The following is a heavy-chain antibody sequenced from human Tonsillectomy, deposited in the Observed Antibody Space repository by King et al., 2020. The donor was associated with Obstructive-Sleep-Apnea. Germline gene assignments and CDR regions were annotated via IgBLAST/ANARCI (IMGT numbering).Heavy chain of an antibody. J-gene: IGHJ4*02. CDR2: IYYSGST. V-gene: IGHV4-39*07. Sequence: QLQESGPGLVKPSETLSLTCTVSGGSISSSSNYWGWIRQPPGKGLEWIGSIYYSGSTYYNPSLRSRVPISVATSKNQFSLKLSSVTAADTAGYYCARESAAAGTTPFDYWGQGTLVTVSS. CDR1: GGSISSSSNY. D-gene: IGHD6-13*01. CDR3: ARESAAAGTTPFDY.